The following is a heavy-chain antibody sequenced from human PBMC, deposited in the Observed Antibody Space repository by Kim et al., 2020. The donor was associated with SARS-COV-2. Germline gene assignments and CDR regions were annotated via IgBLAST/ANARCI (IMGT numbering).Heavy chain of an antibody. CDR2: IFYGGDT. CDR1: SDSFSAYY. J-gene: IGHJ4*02. CDR3: ARSEGRASWHQFDY. V-gene: IGHV4-59*01. Sequence: SETLSLTCSVSSDSFSAYYWSWIRHLPGKRLEWIGYIFYGGDTNYNPSLKSRVTISWDTSRNQFSLDLTSVTGVDTAVYYCARSEGRASWHQFDYWGQGILVTVSS.